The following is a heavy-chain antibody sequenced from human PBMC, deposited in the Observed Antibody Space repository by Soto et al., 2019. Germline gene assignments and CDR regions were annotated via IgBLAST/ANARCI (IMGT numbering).Heavy chain of an antibody. CDR2: IYYTGNT. CDR1: GGSISSGGTGSY. CDR3: ASGHDAYKVRY. Sequence: QVQLQESGPGRVKPSQTLSLTCTVSGGSISSGGTGSYWTWIRQLPRKGLEWIGYIYYTGNTYYNPSLKSRPTISIATSENQFSLKLTSVTAADTAVYFCASGHDAYKVRYWGQGTLVTVSS. V-gene: IGHV4-31*03. J-gene: IGHJ4*02. D-gene: IGHD1-1*01.